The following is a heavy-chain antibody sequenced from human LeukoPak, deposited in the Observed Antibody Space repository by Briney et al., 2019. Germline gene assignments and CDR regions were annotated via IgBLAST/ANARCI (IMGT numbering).Heavy chain of an antibody. CDR2: IRSKANSYAT. V-gene: IGHV3-73*01. Sequence: AGGSLRLSCAASGFTFSGSAMHWVRQAFGKGLEWVGRIRSKANSYATAYAASVKGRFTISRDDSKNTAYLQMNSLRAEDTAVYYCARSSGIPYYYYGMDVWGQGTTVTVSS. CDR3: ARSSGIPYYYYGMDV. CDR1: GFTFSGSA. J-gene: IGHJ6*02.